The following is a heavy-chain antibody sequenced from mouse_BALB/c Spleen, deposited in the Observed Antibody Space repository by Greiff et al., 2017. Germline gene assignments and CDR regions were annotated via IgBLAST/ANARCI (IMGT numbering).Heavy chain of an antibody. D-gene: IGHD2-1*01. CDR3: ARDNYGNAMDY. CDR2: ISSGGST. CDR1: GFTFSSYA. V-gene: IGHV5-6-5*01. J-gene: IGHJ4*01. Sequence: EVKLVESGGGLVKPGGSLKLSCAASGFTFSSYAMSWVRQTPEKRLEWVASISSGGSTYYPDSVKGRFTISRDNARNILYLQMSSLRSEDTAMYYCARDNYGNAMDYWGQGTSVTVSS.